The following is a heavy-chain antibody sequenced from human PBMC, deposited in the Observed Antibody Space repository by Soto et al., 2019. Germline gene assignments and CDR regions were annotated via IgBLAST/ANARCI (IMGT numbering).Heavy chain of an antibody. V-gene: IGHV3-30-3*01. J-gene: IGHJ4*02. CDR2: ISFDGANK. CDR1: GFTFSSYN. CDR3: ARDGYNRGGFDY. D-gene: IGHD3-10*01. Sequence: GGSLRLSCVASGFTFSSYNMHWVRQAPGEGLEWVAVISFDGANKFYADSVKGRFTISRDISRDTLYLQMSSLRDEDTAIYYCARDGYNRGGFDYWGQGTLVTVSS.